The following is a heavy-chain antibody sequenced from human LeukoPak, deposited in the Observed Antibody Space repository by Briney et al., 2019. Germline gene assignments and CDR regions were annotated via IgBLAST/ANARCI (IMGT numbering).Heavy chain of an antibody. V-gene: IGHV4-39*01. CDR3: ARLRHGLDY. J-gene: IGHJ4*02. D-gene: IGHD2-8*01. Sequence: PSEALSLTCTVSGGSISSSSYYWGWIRQPPGNGLEWIGSIYYSGSTYYNPSLRSRVTISVDTSKNQFSLKLSSVTAADTAVYYCARLRHGLDYWGQGTLVTVSS. CDR1: GGSISSSSYY. CDR2: IYYSGST.